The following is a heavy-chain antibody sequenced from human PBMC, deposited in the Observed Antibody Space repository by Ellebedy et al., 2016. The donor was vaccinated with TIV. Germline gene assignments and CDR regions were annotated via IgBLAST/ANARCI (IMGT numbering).Heavy chain of an antibody. CDR2: IYPGDSDT. D-gene: IGHD1-26*01. CDR3: ASGTAFDI. Sequence: GGSLRLXXKGSGYSFTSYWIGWVRQMPGKGLEWMGIIYPGDSDTRYSPSFQGQVTISADKSISTAYLQWSSLKASDTAMYYCASGTAFDIWGQGTMVTVSS. J-gene: IGHJ3*02. V-gene: IGHV5-51*01. CDR1: GYSFTSYW.